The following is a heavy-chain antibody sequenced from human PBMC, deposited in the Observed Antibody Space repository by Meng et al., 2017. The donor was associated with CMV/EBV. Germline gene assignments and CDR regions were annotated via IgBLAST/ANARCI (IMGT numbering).Heavy chain of an antibody. CDR1: GFSLSTSGVG. Sequence: PLKESCSTLVKPTQTLTLTCTFSGFSLSTSGVGVGWIRQPPGKALEWLALIYWDDDKRYSPSLKSRLTITKDTSKNQVVLTMTNMDPVDTATYYCAHKGRRMAAAGINWFDPWGQGTLVTVSS. J-gene: IGHJ5*02. V-gene: IGHV2-5*02. D-gene: IGHD6-13*01. CDR2: IYWDDDK. CDR3: AHKGRRMAAAGINWFDP.